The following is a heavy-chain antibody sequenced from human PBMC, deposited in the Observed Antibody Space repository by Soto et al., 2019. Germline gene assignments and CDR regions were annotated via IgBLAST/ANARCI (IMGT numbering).Heavy chain of an antibody. CDR1: GDSINSDSYY. Sequence: QLQLQESGPGLVKPSETLSLTCSVSGDSINSDSYYWGWIRQPPGKGLEWIGSIYYRGNTYYNPSLKTRVTIPLDKSKGQFSLKLNSGTAADSAVYFCARLEGLATISYYFDYWGQGTLVTVSS. CDR2: IYYRGNT. V-gene: IGHV4-39*01. D-gene: IGHD3-9*01. CDR3: ARLEGLATISYYFDY. J-gene: IGHJ4*02.